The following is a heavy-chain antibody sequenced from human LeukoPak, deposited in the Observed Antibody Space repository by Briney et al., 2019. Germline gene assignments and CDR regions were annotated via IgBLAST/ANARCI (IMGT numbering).Heavy chain of an antibody. CDR2: IYPGDSDT. CDR3: ARHRPPMTTVTTWFDP. CDR1: GYSFTSYW. Sequence: GESLKISCKGSGYSFTSYWIGWVRQMPEKGLEWMGIIYPGDSDTRYSPSFQGQVTISADKSISTAYLQWSSLKASDTAMYYCARHRPPMTTVTTWFDPWGQGTLVTVSS. V-gene: IGHV5-51*01. D-gene: IGHD4-17*01. J-gene: IGHJ5*02.